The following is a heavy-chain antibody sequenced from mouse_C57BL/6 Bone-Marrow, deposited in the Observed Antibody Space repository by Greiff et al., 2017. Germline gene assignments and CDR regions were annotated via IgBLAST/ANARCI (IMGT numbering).Heavy chain of an antibody. V-gene: IGHV5-6*01. J-gene: IGHJ4*01. CDR1: GFPLRRYR. CDR2: ISSGGCYT. CDR3: ARITTVVVPVDD. Sequence: SGGDLVKPGGFLKLSCAASGFPLRRYRMSWVRPTPDKRLEWVSSISSGGCYTYYPDSVKGRFTIYRDNAKNTLYLQMRSLKSEDTAVYYCARITTVVVPVDDWGQGTSVTVSS. D-gene: IGHD1-1*01.